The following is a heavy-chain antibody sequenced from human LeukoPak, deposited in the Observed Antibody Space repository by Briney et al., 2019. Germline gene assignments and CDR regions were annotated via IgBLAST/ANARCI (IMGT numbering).Heavy chain of an antibody. V-gene: IGHV3-23*01. CDR2: ISGSGGST. CDR1: GFTFSSYA. Sequence: GGSLRLSCAASGFTFSSYAMSWVRQAPGKGVEGVSAISGSGGSTYYADSVKGRFTISRDNSKNTLYLQMNSLRAEDTAVYYCANLESPRIALLGWGQGTLVTVSS. J-gene: IGHJ4*02. CDR3: ANLESPRIALLG. D-gene: IGHD6-13*01.